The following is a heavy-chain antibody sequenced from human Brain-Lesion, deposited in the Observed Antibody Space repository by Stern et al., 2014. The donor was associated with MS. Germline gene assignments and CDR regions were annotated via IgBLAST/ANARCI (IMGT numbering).Heavy chain of an antibody. Sequence: VQLVQSGPGLVKPSQTLPLTCTVSGGSINSGGSYWSWLRPYPGKGLEWIGSISYPGIAYYDPSLKSRLSMAIDTSKNQFSLNLNSVTAADTAVYYCARGARYSDSSGYYFYFDYWGQGTLVTVSS. CDR2: ISYPGIA. CDR1: GGSINSGGSY. CDR3: ARGARYSDSSGYYFYFDY. J-gene: IGHJ4*02. D-gene: IGHD3-22*01. V-gene: IGHV4-31*03.